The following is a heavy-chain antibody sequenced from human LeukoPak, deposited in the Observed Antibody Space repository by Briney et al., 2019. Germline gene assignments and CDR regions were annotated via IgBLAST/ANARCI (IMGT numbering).Heavy chain of an antibody. V-gene: IGHV1-2*02. D-gene: IGHD2-8*01. CDR2: INPNNGGT. CDR1: GYTFTSYC. J-gene: IGHJ4*02. CDR3: AWDLKVLVRIIY. Sequence: ASVKVSCKASGYTFTSYCMHWVRQAPGQGLEWMGWINPNNGGTNYAQKLQGRVTMTSDTSISAAYMELSRLRSDAKAVYYCAWDLKVLVRIIYLRQGT.